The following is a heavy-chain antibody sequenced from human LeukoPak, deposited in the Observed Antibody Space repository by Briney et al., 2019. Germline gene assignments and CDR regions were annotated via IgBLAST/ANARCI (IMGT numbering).Heavy chain of an antibody. V-gene: IGHV4-39*01. Sequence: SETLSLTCTVSGGSISSSSYYWGWIRQPPGKGLEWIGSIYYSGSTYYNPSLKSRVTISVDTSKNQFSLKLSSVTAADTAVYYCARHSALSNPFDYWGQGTLVTVSS. D-gene: IGHD4-4*01. CDR3: ARHSALSNPFDY. J-gene: IGHJ4*02. CDR1: GGSISSSSYY. CDR2: IYYSGST.